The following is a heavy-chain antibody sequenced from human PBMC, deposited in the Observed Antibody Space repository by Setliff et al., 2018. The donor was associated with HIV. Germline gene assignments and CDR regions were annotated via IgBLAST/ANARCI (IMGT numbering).Heavy chain of an antibody. CDR1: GGSVSTSSYS. V-gene: IGHV4-39*01. J-gene: IGHJ3*02. CDR2: IYHTGKT. CDR3: GRVAGYCAPSRCYGYNAFDI. D-gene: IGHD2-15*01. Sequence: PSETLSLTCTVSGGSVSTSSYSWGWIRQPPEKGLEWIGTIYHTGKTYYNSSLNSRVTIAVDTSKDQFSLNLSTVTAADTAVYYCGRVAGYCAPSRCYGYNAFDIWGPGTMVTVSS.